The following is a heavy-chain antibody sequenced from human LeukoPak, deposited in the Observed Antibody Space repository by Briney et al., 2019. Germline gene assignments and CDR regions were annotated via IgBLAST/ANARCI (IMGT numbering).Heavy chain of an antibody. CDR2: IGGTHSNI. CDR3: ARDRDYAFDS. Sequence: GGSLRLSCAASGFTFSIYSMNWVRRAPGKGLEWVSYIGGTHSNIYYADSVKGRFTISRDDAKNSLYLQVNSLRDEDTAVYYCARDRDYAFDSWGQGTLVTVSS. J-gene: IGHJ4*02. D-gene: IGHD4-17*01. V-gene: IGHV3-48*02. CDR1: GFTFSIYS.